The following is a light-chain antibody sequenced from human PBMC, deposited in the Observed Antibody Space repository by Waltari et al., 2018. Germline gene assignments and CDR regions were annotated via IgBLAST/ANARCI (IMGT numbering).Light chain of an antibody. CDR2: DVN. Sequence: QSALTQPAPVSGSPGQSITISCTGTSSDVGTYDLVSWYQQHPGKAPKLMIHDVNKRPSGVSPRFSGSKSGNTASLTISGLQAEDEADYYCCSFADSSASWVFGGGTKLTVL. J-gene: IGLJ3*02. V-gene: IGLV2-23*02. CDR3: CSFADSSASWV. CDR1: SSDVGTYDL.